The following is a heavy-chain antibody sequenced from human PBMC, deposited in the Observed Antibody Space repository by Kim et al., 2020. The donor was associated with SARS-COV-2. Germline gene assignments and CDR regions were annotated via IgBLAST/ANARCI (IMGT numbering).Heavy chain of an antibody. CDR1: GYTFTSYD. Sequence: ASVKVSCKASGYTFTSYDINWVRQATGQGLEWMGWMNPNSGNTGYAQKFQGRVTMTRNTSISTAYMELSSLRSEDTAVYYCARVPVPYSSSDDAFDIWGQGTMVTVSS. D-gene: IGHD6-13*01. CDR3: ARVPVPYSSSDDAFDI. J-gene: IGHJ3*02. CDR2: MNPNSGNT. V-gene: IGHV1-8*01.